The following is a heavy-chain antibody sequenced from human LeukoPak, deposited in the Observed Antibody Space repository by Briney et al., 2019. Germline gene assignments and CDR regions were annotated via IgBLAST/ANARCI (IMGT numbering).Heavy chain of an antibody. J-gene: IGHJ4*02. V-gene: IGHV3-7*01. Sequence: GGSLRLSCVASGFTFSTYWMTWVRQVPGKGLEWVANIKQDGSEKYYVDSVKGRFTISRDNAKNSLYLQMNSLRAEDTAVYYCARAPERAEMATIGGYFDYWGQGTLVTVSS. CDR3: ARAPERAEMATIGGYFDY. CDR2: IKQDGSEK. D-gene: IGHD5-24*01. CDR1: GFTFSTYW.